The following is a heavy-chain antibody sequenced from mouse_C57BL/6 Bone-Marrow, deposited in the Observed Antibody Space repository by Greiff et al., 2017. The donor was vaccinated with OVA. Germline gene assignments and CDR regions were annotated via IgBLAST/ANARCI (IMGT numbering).Heavy chain of an antibody. CDR1: GYTFTSYW. D-gene: IGHD1-1*02. J-gene: IGHJ2*01. CDR3: ARERLWCNYFDY. CDR2: IHPNSGST. Sequence: QVQLQQPGAELVKPGASVKLSCKASGYTFTSYWMHWVKQRPGQGLEWIGMIHPNSGSTNYNEKFKSKATLTVDKSSSTAYMQLSSLTSEDSAVYDCARERLWCNYFDYWGQGTTITVSS. V-gene: IGHV1-64*01.